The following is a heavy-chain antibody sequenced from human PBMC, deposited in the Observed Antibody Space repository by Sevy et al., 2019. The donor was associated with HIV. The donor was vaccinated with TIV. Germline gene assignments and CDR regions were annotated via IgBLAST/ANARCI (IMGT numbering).Heavy chain of an antibody. CDR1: GFTFSSYG. CDR3: AKDREDGFYYYYGMDV. J-gene: IGHJ6*02. Sequence: GGSLRLSCAASGFTFSSYGMHWVRQAQGKGLEWVAVISYDGSNKYYADSVKGRFTISRDNSKNTLYLQMNSLRAEDTAVYYCAKDREDGFYYYYGMDVWGQGTTVTVSS. V-gene: IGHV3-30*18. CDR2: ISYDGSNK. D-gene: IGHD2-15*01.